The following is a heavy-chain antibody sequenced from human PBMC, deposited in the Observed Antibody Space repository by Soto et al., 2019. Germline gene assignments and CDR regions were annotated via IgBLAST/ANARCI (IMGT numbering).Heavy chain of an antibody. CDR1: GGSISSSSYY. D-gene: IGHD6-19*01. CDR3: ARHREGYSSGWYPDY. V-gene: IGHV4-39*01. J-gene: IGHJ4*02. CDR2: MYHLGRT. Sequence: SETLSLTCTVSGGSISSSSYYWGWIRQPPGKGLGWFVSMYHLGRTYYNPSLKSRVTISVDTSKNQFPQKQSSETAADTAVYYCARHREGYSSGWYPDYWGQGTLVTVSS.